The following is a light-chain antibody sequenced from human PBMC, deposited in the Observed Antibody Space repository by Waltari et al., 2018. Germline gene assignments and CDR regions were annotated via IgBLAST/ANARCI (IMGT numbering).Light chain of an antibody. CDR1: QSISNY. J-gene: IGKJ2*01. CDR3: QQSYSTPYT. V-gene: IGKV1-39*01. CDR2: AAS. Sequence: DIQMTQSPSSLSASVGDRVTITCRASQSISNYLNWYQQKPVKAPKLLIYAASSLQSWVPSRFSGSGSGTDFTLTISSLQPEDFATYFCQQSYSTPYTFGQGTKLEIK.